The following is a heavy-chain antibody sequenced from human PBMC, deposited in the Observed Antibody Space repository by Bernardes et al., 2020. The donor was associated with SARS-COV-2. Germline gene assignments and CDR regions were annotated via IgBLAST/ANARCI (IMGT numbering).Heavy chain of an antibody. J-gene: IGHJ6*02. V-gene: IGHV3-53*01. CDR3: ATAPHYYYGLDV. CDR2: LYSGGTT. CDR1: KFTVSNNY. Sequence: GGSLRLSCEASKFTVSNNYMSWVRQAPGKGLAWVSLLYSGGTTYYADSVKGRFTVSRDNSKNTLFLQMSDLRAEDTAIYYCATAPHYYYGLDVWGQGTAVTVSS.